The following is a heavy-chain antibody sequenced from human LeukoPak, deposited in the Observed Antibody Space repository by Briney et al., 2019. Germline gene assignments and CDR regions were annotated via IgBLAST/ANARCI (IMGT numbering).Heavy chain of an antibody. D-gene: IGHD3-10*01. CDR1: GGSISSSGYY. CDR2: IYYSGST. Sequence: PSETLSLTCTVSGGSISSSGYYWGWIRQPPGKGLEWIGYIYYSGSTYYNPSLKSRVTISVDTSKNQFSLKLSSVTAANTAVYYCARAGRWFGEEQVRYFDYWGQGTLVTVSS. V-gene: IGHV4-31*03. CDR3: ARAGRWFGEEQVRYFDY. J-gene: IGHJ4*02.